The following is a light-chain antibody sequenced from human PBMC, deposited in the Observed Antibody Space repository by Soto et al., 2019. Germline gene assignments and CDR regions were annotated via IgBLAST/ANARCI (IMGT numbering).Light chain of an antibody. J-gene: IGKJ3*01. CDR3: QQYSNSLFT. CDR1: QSVSSTY. CDR2: GAS. V-gene: IGKV3-20*01. Sequence: EIVLTQSPGTLSLSPGERATLFCRASQSVSSTYLAWYQHKPGRAPRLLIYGASSRANGIPDRFSGSGSGTDFTLTISRLEPEDFAVYYCQQYSNSLFTFGPGTKVDIK.